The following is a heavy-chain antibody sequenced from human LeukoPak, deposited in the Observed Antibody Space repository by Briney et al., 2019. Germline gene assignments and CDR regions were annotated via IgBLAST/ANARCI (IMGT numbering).Heavy chain of an antibody. Sequence: GGSLRLSCATSGFTVSSNYMSWVRQAPGKGLEWVSVIYSGGSTYYGDSVKARFTISRDISKNTLYLRMNSLRAEDTAVFYCARDHRLGAFDIWGQGTMVTVSP. D-gene: IGHD6-19*01. CDR3: ARDHRLGAFDI. J-gene: IGHJ3*02. CDR1: GFTVSSNY. CDR2: IYSGGST. V-gene: IGHV3-66*01.